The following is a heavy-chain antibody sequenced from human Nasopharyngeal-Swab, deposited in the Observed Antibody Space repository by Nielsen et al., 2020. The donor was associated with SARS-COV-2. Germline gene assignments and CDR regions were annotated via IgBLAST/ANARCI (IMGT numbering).Heavy chain of an antibody. J-gene: IGHJ6*03. Sequence: GESLKISCAASGFTISRFGMGWVRQAPGKGLEWVSAISASGVTKYYADSVKGRFTISRDNSKSTLYLQMNSLRAEDTAAYYCAKDLNSNFLNYMDVWGKGTTVSVSS. V-gene: IGHV3-23*01. CDR1: GFTISRFG. CDR2: ISASGVTK. CDR3: AKDLNSNFLNYMDV. D-gene: IGHD4-11*01.